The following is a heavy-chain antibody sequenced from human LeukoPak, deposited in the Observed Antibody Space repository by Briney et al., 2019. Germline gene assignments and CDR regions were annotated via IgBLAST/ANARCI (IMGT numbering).Heavy chain of an antibody. J-gene: IGHJ3*02. Sequence: ASVKVSCKASGYTFTSYGISWVRQAPGQGLGWMGWISAYNGNTNYAQKLQGRVTMTTDTSTSTAYMELRSLRSDDTAVYYCARDYYYDSSGYWMRAFDIWGQGTMVTVSS. CDR1: GYTFTSYG. D-gene: IGHD3-22*01. CDR2: ISAYNGNT. V-gene: IGHV1-18*01. CDR3: ARDYYYDSSGYWMRAFDI.